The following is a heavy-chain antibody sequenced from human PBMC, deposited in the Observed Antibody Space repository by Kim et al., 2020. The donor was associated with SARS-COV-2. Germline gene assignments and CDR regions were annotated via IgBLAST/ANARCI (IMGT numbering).Heavy chain of an antibody. J-gene: IGHJ4*02. D-gene: IGHD3-10*01. CDR2: IKSKTDGGTA. CDR1: GFTFSNAW. Sequence: GGSLRLSCAASGFTFSNAWMSWVRQAPGKGLEWVGRIKSKTDGGTADYAAPVKGRFTISRDDSKNTQYLQMNSLKTEDTAVYYCTTDQSYGSGTDYWGQGTLVTVSS. CDR3: TTDQSYGSGTDY. V-gene: IGHV3-15*01.